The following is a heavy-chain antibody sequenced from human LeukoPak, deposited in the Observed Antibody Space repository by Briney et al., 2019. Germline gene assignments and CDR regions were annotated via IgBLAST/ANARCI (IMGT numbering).Heavy chain of an antibody. Sequence: SDTLSLTCTVSGYSISSGYYWGWIRQPPGKGLEWIGSLYYNGTTYYNPSLRSRVNILVDTSKNQFSLKLSSVTAADTAVYNCARGYDFWSGSRFDPWGQGTLVTVSS. CDR3: ARGYDFWSGSRFDP. J-gene: IGHJ5*02. D-gene: IGHD3-3*01. CDR1: GYSISSGYY. CDR2: LYYNGTT. V-gene: IGHV4-38-2*02.